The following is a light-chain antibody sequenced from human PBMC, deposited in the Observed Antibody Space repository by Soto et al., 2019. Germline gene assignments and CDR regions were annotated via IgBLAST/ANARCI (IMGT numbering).Light chain of an antibody. J-gene: IGLJ2*01. CDR3: CSWDDSLDGMV. Sequence: QSVLTQPPSVSGTPGQTVTISCSGSTSNIGSNGVNWYQQFPGSAPKLLIYANNERPSGVPDRFSASKSATSASLAINGPQSDDEADFYCCSWDDSLDGMVFGGGTKLTVL. CDR1: TSNIGSNG. CDR2: ANN. V-gene: IGLV1-44*01.